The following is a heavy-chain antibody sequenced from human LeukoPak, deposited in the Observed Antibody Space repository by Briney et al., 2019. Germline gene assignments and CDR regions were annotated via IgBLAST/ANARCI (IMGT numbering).Heavy chain of an antibody. D-gene: IGHD3-10*01. J-gene: IGHJ3*02. CDR1: GYSISRFY. V-gene: IGHV4-59*07. Sequence: SDTLSLTCTVSGYSISRFYWSWIRQPPGKGLEWIGYIFYSVGTNYNASLKSGSAISLYTSKKYFSLRLNSVNAVDTAVHYCARVGITDSFDIWGQGTMVTVSS. CDR2: IFYSVGT. CDR3: ARVGITDSFDI.